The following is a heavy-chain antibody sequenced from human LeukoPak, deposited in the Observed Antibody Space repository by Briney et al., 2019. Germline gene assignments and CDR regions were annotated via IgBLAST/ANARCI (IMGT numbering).Heavy chain of an antibody. CDR3: ARGGRAAAGTSPYFDY. Sequence: GGSLRLSCAASGFTFSDYVMNWVRQAPGKGLEWVSSITGGSDYFFYADSVRGRFTISRDNAKNSVYLQMNSLRAEDTAVYYCARGGRAAAGTSPYFDYWGQGTLVTVSS. J-gene: IGHJ4*02. D-gene: IGHD6-13*01. CDR1: GFTFSDYV. V-gene: IGHV3-21*01. CDR2: ITGGSDYF.